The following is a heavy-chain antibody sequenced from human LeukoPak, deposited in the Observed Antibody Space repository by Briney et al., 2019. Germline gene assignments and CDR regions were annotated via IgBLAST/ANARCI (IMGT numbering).Heavy chain of an antibody. CDR1: GFTFSIYS. J-gene: IGHJ4*02. CDR2: ISSSSSYI. D-gene: IGHD3-10*01. V-gene: IGHV3-21*01. Sequence: GGSLRLSCAASGFTFSIYSMNWVRQAPGKGLEWVSSISSSSSYIYYADSVKGRFTISRDNAKNSLYLQMNSLRAEDTAVYYCARDNDLGFGNTLDYWGQGTLVTVSS. CDR3: ARDNDLGFGNTLDY.